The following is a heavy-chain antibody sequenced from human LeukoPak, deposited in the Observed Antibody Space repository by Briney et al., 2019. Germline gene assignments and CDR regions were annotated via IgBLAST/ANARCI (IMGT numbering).Heavy chain of an antibody. V-gene: IGHV1-69*13. Sequence: SVKVSCKASGGTFSSYAISWVRQAPGQGLEWMGGIIPIFGTANYAQKFQGRVTFTADESTSTAYMELSSLRSEDTAVYYCARTRRVASGGWSFDYWGQGTLVTVSS. J-gene: IGHJ4*02. D-gene: IGHD6-19*01. CDR3: ARTRRVASGGWSFDY. CDR1: GGTFSSYA. CDR2: IIPIFGTA.